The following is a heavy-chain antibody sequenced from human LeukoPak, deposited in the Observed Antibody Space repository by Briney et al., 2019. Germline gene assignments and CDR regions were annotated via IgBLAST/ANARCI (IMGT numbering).Heavy chain of an antibody. Sequence: GGSLRLSCAASGFTFSSYWMLWVRQAPGKGLVWVSRINSDGSSTSYADSVKGRFTISRDNAKNTLYLQMNSLRAEDTAVYYCAREGYSSSWYLGWFDPWGQGTLVTVSS. CDR1: GFTFSSYW. CDR2: INSDGSST. V-gene: IGHV3-74*01. J-gene: IGHJ5*02. D-gene: IGHD6-13*01. CDR3: AREGYSSSWYLGWFDP.